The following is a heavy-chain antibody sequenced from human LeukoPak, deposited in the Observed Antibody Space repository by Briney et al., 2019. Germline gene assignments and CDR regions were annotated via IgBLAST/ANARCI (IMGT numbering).Heavy chain of an antibody. CDR1: GYTFTGYY. V-gene: IGHV7-4-1*02. CDR3: AREGLGIYYDY. J-gene: IGHJ4*02. D-gene: IGHD7-27*01. CDR2: INTNTGNP. Sequence: ASVKVSCKASGYTFTGYYMHWVRQAPGQGLEWMGWINTNTGNPTYAQGFTGRFVFSLDTSVSTAYLQISSLKAEDTAVYYCAREGLGIYYDYWGQGTLVTVSS.